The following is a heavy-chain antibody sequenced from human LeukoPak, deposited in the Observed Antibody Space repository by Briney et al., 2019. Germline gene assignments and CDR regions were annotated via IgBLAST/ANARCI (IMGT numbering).Heavy chain of an antibody. D-gene: IGHD1-26*01. CDR1: GYVFTSYY. CDR2: INPNSGGT. Sequence: ASVKVSCKASGYVFTSYYIHWMRQAPGQGLEWMGWINPNSGGTNYAQKFQGRVTMTRDTSISTAYMELSRLRSDDTAVYYCARGLRELLTIGFDPWGQGTLVTVSS. CDR3: ARGLRELLTIGFDP. J-gene: IGHJ5*02. V-gene: IGHV1-2*02.